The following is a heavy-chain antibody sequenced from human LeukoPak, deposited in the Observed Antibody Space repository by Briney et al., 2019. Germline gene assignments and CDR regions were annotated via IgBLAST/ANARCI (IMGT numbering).Heavy chain of an antibody. CDR2: IKRQTEGWTK. Sequence: GGSLRLSCAASGFTFSDAWLNWVRQTPEKGLEWVARIKRQTEGWTKDYAAPVKGRSTISRDDSRSTVYLQMNSLEIEDTAVYYCSRNADHDWWGQGTLVTVSS. J-gene: IGHJ4*02. D-gene: IGHD1-14*01. V-gene: IGHV3-15*01. CDR3: SRNADHDW. CDR1: GFTFSDAW.